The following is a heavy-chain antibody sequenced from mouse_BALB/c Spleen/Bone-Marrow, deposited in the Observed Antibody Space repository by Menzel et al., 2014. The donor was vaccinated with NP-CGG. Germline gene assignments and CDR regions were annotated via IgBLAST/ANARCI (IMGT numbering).Heavy chain of an antibody. J-gene: IGHJ4*01. Sequence: EVMLVESGGGLVQPGGSLKLSCTASGFTFSSYSMSWVRQTPEKRLEWVAYISNGGGSTYYPDAVKGRFTISRDNAKNSLYLQMSSLKSEGTAMYYCTRHGEVRRFYYALDYWGQGTSVTVSS. CDR1: GFTFSSYS. CDR2: ISNGGGST. D-gene: IGHD2-14*01. CDR3: TRHGEVRRFYYALDY. V-gene: IGHV5-12-2*01.